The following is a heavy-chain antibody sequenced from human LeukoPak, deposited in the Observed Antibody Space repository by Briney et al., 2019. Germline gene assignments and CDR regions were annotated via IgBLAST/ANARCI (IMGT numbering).Heavy chain of an antibody. CDR2: INPNSGGT. Sequence: RASVKVSCKASGYTFTGYYMHWVRQAPGQGLEWMGWINPNSGGTNYAQKFQGWVTMTRDTSISTAYMELSRLRSDDTAVYYCARENQWDHLLDYWGQGTLVTVSS. V-gene: IGHV1-2*04. CDR1: GYTFTGYY. CDR3: ARENQWDHLLDY. J-gene: IGHJ4*02. D-gene: IGHD1-26*01.